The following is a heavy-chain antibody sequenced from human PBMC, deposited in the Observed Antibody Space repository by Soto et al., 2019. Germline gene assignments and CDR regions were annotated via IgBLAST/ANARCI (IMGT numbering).Heavy chain of an antibody. CDR1: GFTFSDYY. CDR2: IRSSGTTM. Sequence: QVQLVESGGGLVKPGGSLRLSCAASGFTFSDYYMSWIRQAPGQGLEWVAQIRSSGTTMFYADSVKGRFTISRDNAKKSLYMQMNSLRDEDTAVYYCAREPRHCRASNWGHKYYWDWLAVWGKGTRVNASS. D-gene: IGHD7-27*01. J-gene: IGHJ6*04. CDR3: AREPRHCRASNWGHKYYWDWLAV. V-gene: IGHV3-11*01.